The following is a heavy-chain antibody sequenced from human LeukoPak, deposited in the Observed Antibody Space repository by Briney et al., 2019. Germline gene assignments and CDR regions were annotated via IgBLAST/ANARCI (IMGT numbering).Heavy chain of an antibody. Sequence: SETLSLTCTVSGGSISSGSYDWGWLRQPPGKGLDWIVEINHSGSTNYHPSLKSRVTISVDRSKNHFSLKLRSVTAADTAVYYCARDSRWLQLARYYYVMDVWVQGTTVSVCS. J-gene: IGHJ6*02. CDR3: ARDSRWLQLARYYYVMDV. V-gene: IGHV4-39*07. D-gene: IGHD5-24*01. CDR1: GGSISSGSYD. CDR2: INHSGST.